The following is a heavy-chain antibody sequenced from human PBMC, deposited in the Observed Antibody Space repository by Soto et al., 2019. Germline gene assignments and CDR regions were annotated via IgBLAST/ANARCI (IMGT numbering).Heavy chain of an antibody. J-gene: IGHJ4*02. CDR3: AKDQASGQGSFDS. V-gene: IGHV3-30*18. CDR2: ISYDGSNQ. CDR1: GFTFNIYG. Sequence: GGSLRLSCAASGFTFNIYGMHWVRQAPDKGLEWVALISYDGSNQYYADSVKGRFTISRDNSKNTLFLQMNSLRADDTAVYYCAKDQASGQGSFDSWGQGTLVTVS.